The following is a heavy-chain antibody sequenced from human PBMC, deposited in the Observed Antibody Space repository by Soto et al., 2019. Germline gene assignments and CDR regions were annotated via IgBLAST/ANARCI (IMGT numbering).Heavy chain of an antibody. CDR1: GGSTSSYY. Sequence: PSETLSLTCTVSGGSTSSYYWSWIRQPPGKGLEWIGYIYHTGRTSYNPSLKSRVSISMNTSKNQFSLNLDSVTAADTAVYFCARDFAYFDSWGQGTLVTVSS. CDR2: IYHTGRT. J-gene: IGHJ4*02. D-gene: IGHD3-3*01. CDR3: ARDFAYFDS. V-gene: IGHV4-59*01.